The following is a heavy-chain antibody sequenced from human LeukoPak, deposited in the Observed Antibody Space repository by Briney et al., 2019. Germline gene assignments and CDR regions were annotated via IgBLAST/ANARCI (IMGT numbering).Heavy chain of an antibody. CDR2: ISGSGGTT. J-gene: IGHJ6*04. V-gene: IGHV3-23*01. Sequence: PGTSLRLSCAASGFIFSSYAMSWVRQAPGKGLEWVSVISGSGGTTYYADSVKGRFTISRDNSKNSLYLQMNSLRAEDTAVYYCAELGITMIGGVWGKGTTVTISS. CDR3: AELGITMIGGV. D-gene: IGHD3-10*02. CDR1: GFIFSSYA.